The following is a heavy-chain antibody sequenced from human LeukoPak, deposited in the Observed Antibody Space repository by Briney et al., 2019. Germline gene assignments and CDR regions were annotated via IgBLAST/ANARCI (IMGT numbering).Heavy chain of an antibody. CDR3: ASGYSYGPDPPPDY. V-gene: IGHV1-2*02. J-gene: IGHJ4*02. CDR2: INPNSGGT. D-gene: IGHD5-18*01. Sequence: ASVKVSCKASGYTFTGYYMHWVRPAPGQGLAWMGWINPNSGGTNYAQKFQGRVTMTRDTSISTAYMELSRLRSDDTAVYYCASGYSYGPDPPPDYWGQGTLVTVSS. CDR1: GYTFTGYY.